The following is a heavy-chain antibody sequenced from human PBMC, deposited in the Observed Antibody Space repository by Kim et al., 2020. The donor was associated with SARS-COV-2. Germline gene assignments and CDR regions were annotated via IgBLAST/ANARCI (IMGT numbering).Heavy chain of an antibody. CDR3: ARVLYYDFWSGPTQPFDY. V-gene: IGHV1-69*13. CDR1: GGTFSSYA. Sequence: SVKVSCKASGGTFSSYAISWVRQAPGQGLEWMGGIIPIFGTANYAQKFQGRVTITADESTSTAYMELSSLRSEDTAVYYCARVLYYDFWSGPTQPFDYWGQGTLVTVSS. D-gene: IGHD3-3*01. J-gene: IGHJ4*02. CDR2: IIPIFGTA.